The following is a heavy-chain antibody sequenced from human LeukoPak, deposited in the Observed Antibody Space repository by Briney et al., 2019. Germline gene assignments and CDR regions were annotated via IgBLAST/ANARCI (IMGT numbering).Heavy chain of an antibody. Sequence: GGSLRLSCAASGFTFSNYDMHWVRQATGKGLEWVSAIGTAGDAYYPGSVKGRFTISRENAKNSLYLQMNSLRAGDTAVYYCARGPATVTASYYYYGMDVWGQGTTVTVSS. CDR3: ARGPATVTASYYYYGMDV. J-gene: IGHJ6*02. V-gene: IGHV3-13*01. CDR1: GFTFSNYD. D-gene: IGHD4-17*01. CDR2: IGTAGDA.